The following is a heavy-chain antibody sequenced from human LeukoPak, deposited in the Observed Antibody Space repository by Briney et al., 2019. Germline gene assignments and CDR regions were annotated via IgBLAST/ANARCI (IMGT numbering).Heavy chain of an antibody. CDR3: VREKGLLWFGEHNWFDP. D-gene: IGHD3-10*01. J-gene: IGHJ5*02. CDR2: INPNSGGT. V-gene: IGHV1-2*02. Sequence: ASVKVSCKASGYTFTGYYMHWVRQAPGQGLEWMGWINPNSGGTNYAQKFQGRVTMTRDTSIRTAYMEMSRLRSDDTAVYYCVREKGLLWFGEHNWFDPWGQGTLVTVSS. CDR1: GYTFTGYY.